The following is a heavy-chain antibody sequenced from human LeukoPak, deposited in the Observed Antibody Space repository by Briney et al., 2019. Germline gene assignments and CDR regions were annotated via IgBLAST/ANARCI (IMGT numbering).Heavy chain of an antibody. J-gene: IGHJ4*02. CDR1: GFTFSSYA. CDR2: ISYDGSNK. CDR3: ARVGMDEQLVPEYYFDY. D-gene: IGHD6-6*01. Sequence: GGSLRLSCAASGFTFSSYAMHWVRQAPGKGLEWVAVISYDGSNKYYADPVKGRFTISRDNSKNTLYLQMNSLRAEDTAVYYCARVGMDEQLVPEYYFDYWGQGTLVTVSS. V-gene: IGHV3-30*01.